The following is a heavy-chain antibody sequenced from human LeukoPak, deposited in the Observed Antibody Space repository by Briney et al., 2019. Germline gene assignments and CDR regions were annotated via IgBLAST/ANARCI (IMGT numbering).Heavy chain of an antibody. CDR2: IYYSGST. D-gene: IGHD3-10*01. Sequence: PSETLSLTCTVSGGSVSSGSYYWSWIRQPPGKGLEWIGYIYYSGSTNYNPSLKSRVTISVDTSKNQFSLKLSSVTAADTAVYYCARGAGTYPNWSDPWGQGTLVTVSS. J-gene: IGHJ5*02. CDR1: GGSVSSGSYY. CDR3: ARGAGTYPNWSDP. V-gene: IGHV4-61*01.